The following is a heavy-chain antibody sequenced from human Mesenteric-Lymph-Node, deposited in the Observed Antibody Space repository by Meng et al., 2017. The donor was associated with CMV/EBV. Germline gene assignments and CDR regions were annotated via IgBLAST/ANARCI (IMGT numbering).Heavy chain of an antibody. CDR3: ARVDVGAKLYDAFDI. V-gene: IGHV1-2*02. CDR2: INPNSGGT. J-gene: IGHJ3*02. Sequence: ASVKVSCKASGYTFTGYYMHWVRQAPGQGLEWMGWINPNSGGTNYAQKFQGRVTMTRDTSISTAYMELSRLRSDDTAVYYCARVDVGAKLYDAFDIWGQGTMVTVSS. D-gene: IGHD1-26*01. CDR1: GYTFTGYY.